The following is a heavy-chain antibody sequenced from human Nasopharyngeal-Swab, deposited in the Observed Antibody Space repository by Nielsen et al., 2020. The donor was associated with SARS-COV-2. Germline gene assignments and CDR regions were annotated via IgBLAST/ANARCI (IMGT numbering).Heavy chain of an antibody. D-gene: IGHD3-22*01. V-gene: IGHV3-13*01. CDR3: ARVSAYDDSSGHYDAFDI. Sequence: GESLKLSCASSGFTFSSYDMHWVRQATGKGLEWVSSIGTAGDTYYPGYVKVRFTISRENAKNSLYLKMNSLIAEDTAVYYCARVSAYDDSSGHYDAFDIWGQGTMVTVSS. J-gene: IGHJ3*02. CDR2: IGTAGDT. CDR1: GFTFSSYD.